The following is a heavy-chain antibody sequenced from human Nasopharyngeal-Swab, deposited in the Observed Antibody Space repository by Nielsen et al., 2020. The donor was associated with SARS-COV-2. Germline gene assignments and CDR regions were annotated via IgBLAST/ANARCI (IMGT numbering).Heavy chain of an antibody. CDR1: GYSFTSYW. Sequence: GESLKISCKGSGYSFTSYWIGWVRQMPGKGLEWMGIIYPGDSDTRYSPSFQGQVTISADKSISTAYLQWSSLKASDTAIYYCARQGAVAGYYYYYMDVWGKGTTVTVSS. CDR2: IYPGDSDT. V-gene: IGHV5-51*01. CDR3: ARQGAVAGYYYYYMDV. J-gene: IGHJ6*03. D-gene: IGHD6-19*01.